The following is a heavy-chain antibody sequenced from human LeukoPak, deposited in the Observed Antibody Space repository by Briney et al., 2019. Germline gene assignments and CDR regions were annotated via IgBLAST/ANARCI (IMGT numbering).Heavy chain of an antibody. V-gene: IGHV3-48*04. D-gene: IGHD2-8*01. Sequence: GGSLRLSCAASGFTFSRYWMSWVRQAPGKGLEWVSYISSSGSTIYYADSVKGRFTISRDNAKNSLYLQMNSLRAEDTAVYYCARGPGDCTNGVCYFFDYWGQGTLVTVSS. J-gene: IGHJ4*02. CDR3: ARGPGDCTNGVCYFFDY. CDR1: GFTFSRYW. CDR2: ISSSGSTI.